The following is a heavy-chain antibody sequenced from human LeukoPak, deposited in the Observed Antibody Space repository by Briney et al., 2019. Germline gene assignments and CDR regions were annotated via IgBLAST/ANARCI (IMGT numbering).Heavy chain of an antibody. D-gene: IGHD2-2*01. Sequence: PSETLSLTCTVSGGSISSYYWSWIRQPPGKGLEWIGYIYYSGSTNYNPPLKSRVTISVDTSKNQFSLKLSSVTAADTAVYYCARCTRYTDAFDIWGQGTMVTVSS. V-gene: IGHV4-59*01. CDR2: IYYSGST. CDR3: ARCTRYTDAFDI. J-gene: IGHJ3*02. CDR1: GGSISSYY.